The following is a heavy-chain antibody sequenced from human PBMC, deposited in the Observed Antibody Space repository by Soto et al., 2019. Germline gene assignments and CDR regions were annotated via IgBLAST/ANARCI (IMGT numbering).Heavy chain of an antibody. CDR1: GFTFSSYA. CDR2: ISGSGGST. CDR3: AKDLTPYYDFWSGYYIPGAPFDP. Sequence: EVQLLESGGGLVQPGGSLRLSCAASGFTFSSYAMSWVRQAPGKGLEWVSAISGSGGSTYYADSVKGRFTISRDNSKNTLYLRMNSRRAEDTAVYYCAKDLTPYYDFWSGYYIPGAPFDPWGQGTLVTVSS. D-gene: IGHD3-3*01. V-gene: IGHV3-23*01. J-gene: IGHJ5*02.